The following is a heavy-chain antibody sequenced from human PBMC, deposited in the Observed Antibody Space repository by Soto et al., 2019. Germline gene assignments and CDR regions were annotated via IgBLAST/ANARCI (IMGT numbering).Heavy chain of an antibody. CDR2: ISYDGSNK. V-gene: IGHV3-30-3*01. CDR3: ARDRMLHCGGDCYWYYYYGMDV. CDR1: GFTFSSYA. D-gene: IGHD2-21*02. Sequence: GGSLRLSCAASGFTFSSYAMHWVRQAPGKGLEWVAVISYDGSNKYYADSVKGRFTISRDNSKNTLYLQMNSLRAEDTAVYYCARDRMLHCGGDCYWYYYYGMDVWGQGTTVTVSS. J-gene: IGHJ6*02.